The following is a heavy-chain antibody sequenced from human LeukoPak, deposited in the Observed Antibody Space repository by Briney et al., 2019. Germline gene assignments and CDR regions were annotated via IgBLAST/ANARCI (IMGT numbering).Heavy chain of an antibody. V-gene: IGHV3-30*04. CDR3: ARAYGHDYVWGSYRYGEMDY. CDR1: GFTFSSYA. CDR2: ISYDGSNK. J-gene: IGHJ4*02. Sequence: GWSLRLSCAASGFTFSSYAMHWVRQAPGKGLEWVAVISYDGSNKYYADSVKGRFTISRDNSKNTLYLQMNSLRAEDTAVYYCARAYGHDYVWGSYRYGEMDYWGQGTLVTVSS. D-gene: IGHD3-16*02.